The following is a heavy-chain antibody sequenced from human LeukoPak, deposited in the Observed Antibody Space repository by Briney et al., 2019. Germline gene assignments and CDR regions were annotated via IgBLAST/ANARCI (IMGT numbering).Heavy chain of an antibody. CDR1: GFTVSSNS. V-gene: IGHV4-34*01. J-gene: IGHJ4*02. D-gene: IGHD2-15*01. CDR2: INHSGST. Sequence: GSLRLSCTVSGFTVSSNSMSWVRQPPGKGLEWIGEINHSGSTNYNPSLKSRVTISVDTSKNQFSLKLSSVTAADTAVYYCARGYCSGGRCYSSPDYWGQGTLVTVSS. CDR3: ARGYCSGGRCYSSPDY.